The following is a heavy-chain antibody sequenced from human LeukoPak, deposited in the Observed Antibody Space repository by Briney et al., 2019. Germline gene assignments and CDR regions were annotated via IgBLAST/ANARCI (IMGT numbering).Heavy chain of an antibody. CDR1: GFTVSSYY. J-gene: IGHJ4*02. CDR3: AREVNGDYPSLDY. D-gene: IGHD4-17*01. V-gene: IGHV3-66*01. Sequence: PGGSLRLSCAASGFTVSSYYMSWVRQAPGKGLEWVSVIYSGGSTYYADSVKGRFTISRDNSKNTLYLQMNSLRAEDTAVYYCAREVNGDYPSLDYWGQGTLVTVSS. CDR2: IYSGGST.